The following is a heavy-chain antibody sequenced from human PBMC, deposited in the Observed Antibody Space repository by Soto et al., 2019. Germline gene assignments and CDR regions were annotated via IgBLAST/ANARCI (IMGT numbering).Heavy chain of an antibody. Sequence: VAVISYDGSNKYYADSVKGRFTISRDNSKNTLYLQMNSLRAEDTAVYYCAKDRHDSSGSPFDYWGQGTLVTVSS. CDR3: AKDRHDSSGSPFDY. J-gene: IGHJ4*02. D-gene: IGHD3-22*01. CDR2: ISYDGSNK. V-gene: IGHV3-30*18.